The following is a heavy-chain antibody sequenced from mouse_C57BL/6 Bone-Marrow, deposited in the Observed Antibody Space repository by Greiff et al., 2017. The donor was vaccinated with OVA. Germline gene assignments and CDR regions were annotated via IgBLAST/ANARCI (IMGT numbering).Heavy chain of an antibody. D-gene: IGHD4-1*01. V-gene: IGHV1-7*01. Sequence: VQLQQSGAELAKPGASVKLSCKASGYTFTSYWMHWVKQRPGQGLEWIGYINPSSGYTKYNQKFKDKAKLTADKSSSTAYMQLSSLTYEDSAGYYCARRVNWGFDYWGQGTTLTVSS. CDR1: GYTFTSYW. J-gene: IGHJ2*01. CDR2: INPSSGYT. CDR3: ARRVNWGFDY.